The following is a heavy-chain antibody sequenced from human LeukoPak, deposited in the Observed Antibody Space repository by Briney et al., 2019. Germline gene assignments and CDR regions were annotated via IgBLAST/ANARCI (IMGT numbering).Heavy chain of an antibody. D-gene: IGHD1-14*01. V-gene: IGHV4-38-2*02. CDR3: ARRRYLCCFDP. CDR1: GYSISSGYY. Sequence: SETLSLTCSVSGYSISSGYYWSWIRQPPGKGLEWIGEINHSGSTNYNPSLKSRVTISVDTSKNQFSLKLSSVTAADTAVYYCARRRYLCCFDPWGQGTLVTVSS. CDR2: INHSGST. J-gene: IGHJ5*02.